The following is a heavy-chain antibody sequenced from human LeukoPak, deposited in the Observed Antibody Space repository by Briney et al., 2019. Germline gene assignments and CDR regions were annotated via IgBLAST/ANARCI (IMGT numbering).Heavy chain of an antibody. CDR2: ISSSSSTI. CDR1: GFTFSSYR. D-gene: IGHD2-2*01. CDR3: ARADCSSTSCYDYYHYGMDV. V-gene: IGHV3-48*01. J-gene: IGHJ6*02. Sequence: GGSLRLSCAASGFTFSSYRMNWVRQAPGKGLEWVSYISSSSSTIYYADSVKGRFTISRDNAKNSLYLQMNSLRAEDTAVYYCARADCSSTSCYDYYHYGMDVWGQGTTVTVSS.